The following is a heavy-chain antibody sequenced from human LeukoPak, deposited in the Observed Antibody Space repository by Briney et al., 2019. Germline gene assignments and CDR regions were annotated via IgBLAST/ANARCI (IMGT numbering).Heavy chain of an antibody. CDR2: INPSGGLT. D-gene: IGHD2-21*01. V-gene: IGHV1-46*01. CDR3: ARAKDVVVIADFDY. J-gene: IGHJ4*02. Sequence: ASVKVSCKASGGTFSSYAISWVRQAPGQGLEWMGIINPSGGLTTYAQKFQGRVTMTRDTSTSTVYMELSSLRSEDTAVYYCARAKDVVVIADFDYWGQGTLVTVSS. CDR1: GGTFSSYA.